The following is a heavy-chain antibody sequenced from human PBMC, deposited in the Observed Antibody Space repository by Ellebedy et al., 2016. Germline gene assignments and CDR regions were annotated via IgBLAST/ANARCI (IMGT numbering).Heavy chain of an antibody. CDR1: GFSLSTSGVG. J-gene: IGHJ4*02. D-gene: IGHD2-8*01. CDR3: AHLLGVLMVFDY. V-gene: IGHV2-5*02. Sequence: SGPTLVKPTQTLTLTCTFSGFSLSTSGVGVGWIRQPPGKALEWLALIYWDDDKRYSPSLKSRLTVTKDTSKNQVVLTMTNMDPVDTATYYCAHLLGVLMVFDYWGQGTLVTVSS. CDR2: IYWDDDK.